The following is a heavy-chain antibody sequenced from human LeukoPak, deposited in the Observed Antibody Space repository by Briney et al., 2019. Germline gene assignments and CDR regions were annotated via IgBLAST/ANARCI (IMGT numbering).Heavy chain of an antibody. CDR2: ISYDGSNK. CDR3: AKDLYCSSTSCYYEWYYYYGMDV. J-gene: IGHJ6*04. Sequence: PGRSLRLSCAASGFTFSSYGMLWVRQAPGKGLEWVAVISYDGSNKYYADSVKGRFTISRDNSKNTLYLQMNSLRAEDTDVYYCAKDLYCSSTSCYYEWYYYYGMDVWGKGTTVTVSS. CDR1: GFTFSSYG. D-gene: IGHD2-2*01. V-gene: IGHV3-30*18.